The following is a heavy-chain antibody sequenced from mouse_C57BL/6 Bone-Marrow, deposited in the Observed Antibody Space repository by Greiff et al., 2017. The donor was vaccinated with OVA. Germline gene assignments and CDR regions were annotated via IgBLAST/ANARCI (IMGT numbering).Heavy chain of an antibody. CDR1: GYSITSGYY. CDR3: ARGGRSYGNYSVYSDV. J-gene: IGHJ1*03. D-gene: IGHD2-1*01. V-gene: IGHV3-6*01. Sequence: EVQLQQSGPGLVKPSQSLSLTCSVTGYSITSGYYWNWIRQFPGNKLEWMGYISYDGSNNYNPSLKNRISITRDTSKNQFFLKLNSVTTEDTATYYCARGGRSYGNYSVYSDVWGTETTVTLSS. CDR2: ISYDGSN.